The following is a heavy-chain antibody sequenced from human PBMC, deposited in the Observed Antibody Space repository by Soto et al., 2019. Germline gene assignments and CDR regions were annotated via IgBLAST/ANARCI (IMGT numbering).Heavy chain of an antibody. CDR3: ARSSGLDV. CDR2: INHSGST. CDR1: GGSFSGYY. Sequence: QVQLQQWGAGLLKPSETLSLTCAVYGGSFSGYYWSWIRQPPGKGLEWIGEINHSGSTNYNPSLKSRVPISVDTSKNQFSLKLSSVTAADTAVYYCARSSGLDVWGQGTTVTVSS. D-gene: IGHD3-10*01. V-gene: IGHV4-34*01. J-gene: IGHJ6*02.